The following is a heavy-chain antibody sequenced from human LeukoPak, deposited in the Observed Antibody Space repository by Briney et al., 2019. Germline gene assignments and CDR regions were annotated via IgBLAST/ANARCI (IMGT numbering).Heavy chain of an antibody. CDR3: ARARNDIVVVPAAFRFDS. Sequence: SETLSLTCTVSGGSLSSYYWSWIRQPPGKGLEWVGYIYYSGSTNYNPSLKSRVTISVDTSKNQFSLKLSSVTAADTAVYYCARARNDIVVVPAAFRFDSWGEGTLVTVSS. CDR1: GGSLSSYY. J-gene: IGHJ4*02. D-gene: IGHD2-2*01. CDR2: IYYSGST. V-gene: IGHV4-59*01.